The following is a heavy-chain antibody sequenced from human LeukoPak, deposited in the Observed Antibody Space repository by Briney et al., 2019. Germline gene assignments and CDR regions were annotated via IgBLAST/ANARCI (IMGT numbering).Heavy chain of an antibody. Sequence: SETLSLTCTVSGGSISSGGYYWSWIRQPPGKGLEWIGYIYHSGSTYYNPSLKSRVTISVDRSKNQFSLKLSSVTAADTAVYYCARDLGGAHYFDYWGQGTLVTVSS. CDR1: GGSISSGGYY. J-gene: IGHJ4*02. CDR3: ARDLGGAHYFDY. V-gene: IGHV4-30-2*01. CDR2: IYHSGST. D-gene: IGHD1-26*01.